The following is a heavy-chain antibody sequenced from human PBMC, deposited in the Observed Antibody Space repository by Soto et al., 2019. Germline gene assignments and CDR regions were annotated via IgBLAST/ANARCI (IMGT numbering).Heavy chain of an antibody. CDR1: GFTVSSNY. J-gene: IGHJ4*02. CDR3: AHDMPYYYDSSGYF. V-gene: IGHV3-66*01. Sequence: PGGSLRLSCAASGFTVSSNYMSWVRQAPGKGLEWVSVIYSGGSTYYADSVKGRFTISRDNSKNTLYLQMNILRAEDTAVYHCAHDMPYYYDSSGYFWGQGTLVTVSS. D-gene: IGHD3-22*01. CDR2: IYSGGST.